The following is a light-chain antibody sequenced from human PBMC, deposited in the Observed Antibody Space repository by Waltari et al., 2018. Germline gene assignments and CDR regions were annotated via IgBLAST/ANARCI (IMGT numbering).Light chain of an antibody. V-gene: IGKV3-15*01. CDR2: GAS. J-gene: IGKJ1*01. CDR3: HQYNNWRT. CDR1: QSVGSN. Sequence: ELVMTQSPATLSVSPGERATLSCRASQSVGSNLAWYQQKPGQAPRLLIYGASTRATGIPARFSGSGSGTEFALTISSLQSEDFAVYYCHQYNNWRTFGQGTKVEIK.